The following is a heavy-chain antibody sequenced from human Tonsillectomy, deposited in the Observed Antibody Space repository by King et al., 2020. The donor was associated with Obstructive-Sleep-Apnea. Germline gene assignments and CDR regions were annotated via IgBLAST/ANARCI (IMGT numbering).Heavy chain of an antibody. D-gene: IGHD3-16*02. V-gene: IGHV3-23*04. CDR1: GFTFSSYA. CDR2: ISGSGGST. J-gene: IGHJ4*02. Sequence: VQLVESGGGLVQPGGSLRLSCAASGFTFSSYAMSWVRQAPGEGLEWVSAISGSGGSTYYADSVKGRFTISRDNSKNTLYLQMNSLRAEDTAVYYCAKAHYVWGSYRHLYFDYWGQGTLVTVSS. CDR3: AKAHYVWGSYRHLYFDY.